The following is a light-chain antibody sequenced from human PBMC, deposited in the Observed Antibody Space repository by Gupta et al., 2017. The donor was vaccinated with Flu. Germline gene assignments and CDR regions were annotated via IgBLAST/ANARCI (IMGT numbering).Light chain of an antibody. J-gene: IGLJ1*01. V-gene: IGLV2-11*01. CDR2: DVS. CDR1: SSDVGAYNY. Sequence: QSALTQPRSVSGSPGQSVTISCTGTSSDVGAYNYVSWYQQHPGKVPKLMIYDVSKRPSGVPDRFSGSKSGNTASLIISGLQAEDEADYYCCSYAGSYTYVFGTETKVTVL. CDR3: CSYAGSYTYV.